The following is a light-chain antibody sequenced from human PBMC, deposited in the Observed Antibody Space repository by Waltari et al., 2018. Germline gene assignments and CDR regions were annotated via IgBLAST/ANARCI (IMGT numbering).Light chain of an antibody. CDR3: QQYGSSPPIT. Sequence: EIVLTQSPGTMSLSPGERATLSCRASQSVSSRYLAWYQQKPGQAPRLLIYGASSRATGIPDRFSGSGSGTDFTLTISRLEPVDFAVYYCQQYGSSPPITFGQGTRLEIK. V-gene: IGKV3-20*01. CDR2: GAS. CDR1: QSVSSRY. J-gene: IGKJ5*01.